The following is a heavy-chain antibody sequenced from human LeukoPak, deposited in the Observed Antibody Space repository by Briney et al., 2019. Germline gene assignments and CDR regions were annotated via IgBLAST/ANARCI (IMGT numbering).Heavy chain of an antibody. V-gene: IGHV5-51*01. CDR1: GYSFTSYW. J-gene: IGHJ3*02. Sequence: GESLKISCKGSGYSFTSYWIAWVRQMPGKGLAYMGFIYPGGSDIRYSPSFQGQVTISADKSISTAYLQWSSLKASDTAMYYCARLTRGDYVPFDAFDIWGQGTMVTVSS. CDR3: ARLTRGDYVPFDAFDI. D-gene: IGHD4-17*01. CDR2: IYPGGSDI.